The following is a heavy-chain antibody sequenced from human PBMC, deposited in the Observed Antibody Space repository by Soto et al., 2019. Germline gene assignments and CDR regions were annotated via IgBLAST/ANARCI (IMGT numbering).Heavy chain of an antibody. Sequence: ESGGGLVQPGGSLRLSCAASGFTFGTYWMIWMRQAPGKGLEWVANIKQDGSQSYYVDSVKGRFTISRDNAKKSLYLYMNNLRAEDTAVYYCTRQVGHYWGQGILVTVSS. CDR3: TRQVGHY. V-gene: IGHV3-7*05. CDR1: GFTFGTYW. CDR2: IKQDGSQS. J-gene: IGHJ4*02.